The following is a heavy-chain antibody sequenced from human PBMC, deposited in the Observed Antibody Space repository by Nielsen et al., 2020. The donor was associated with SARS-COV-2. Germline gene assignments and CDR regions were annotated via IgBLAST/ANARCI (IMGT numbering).Heavy chain of an antibody. CDR2: ISSGSSTI. V-gene: IGHV3-48*01. Sequence: GGSLRLSCAASGFTFSSYSMNWVRQAPGRGLEWVSYISSGSSTIYYADSVKGRFTISRDNSKNTLYLQMNSLRGEDTAVYYCARGNGWGSYFDYWGQGTLVTVSS. D-gene: IGHD7-27*01. CDR3: ARGNGWGSYFDY. J-gene: IGHJ4*02. CDR1: GFTFSSYS.